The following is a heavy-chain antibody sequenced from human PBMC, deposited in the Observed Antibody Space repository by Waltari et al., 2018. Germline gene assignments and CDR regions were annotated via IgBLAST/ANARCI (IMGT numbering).Heavy chain of an antibody. Sequence: QVQLQESGPGLVKPSETLSLSCSVPGGSISGFYWSWIRQPPGKGLECIWHNYSSGTTNYNPSLNGLVTIAGDPPKNQFSLKLTSGTAADTAMYYCARDGAAATWADYYYMDVWGEGITVTVSS. J-gene: IGHJ6*03. V-gene: IGHV4-4*09. CDR1: GGSISGFY. CDR2: NYSSGTT. D-gene: IGHD6-13*01. CDR3: ARDGAAATWADYYYMDV.